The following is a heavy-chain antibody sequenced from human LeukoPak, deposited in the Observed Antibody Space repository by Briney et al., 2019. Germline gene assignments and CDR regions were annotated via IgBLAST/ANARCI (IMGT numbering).Heavy chain of an antibody. CDR1: GFIFNTYW. D-gene: IGHD6-13*01. V-gene: IGHV5-10-1*01. J-gene: IGHJ4*02. Sequence: GESLKISCKGSGFIFNTYWISWVRQMPGKGLEWMGIVDPTDSDVDYSPSFQGHVTISSDTSTSTVYLQWSSPKASDTAVYYCARRARYHSSFPLDFWGQGTQVIVSS. CDR2: VDPTDSDV. CDR3: ARRARYHSSFPLDF.